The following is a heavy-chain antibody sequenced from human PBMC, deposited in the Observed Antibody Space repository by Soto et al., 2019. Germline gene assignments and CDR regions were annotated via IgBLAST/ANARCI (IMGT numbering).Heavy chain of an antibody. Sequence: GGSLRLSCAASGFTFSSYSMNWVRQASGKGLEWVSSISSSSSYIYYADSVKGRFTISRDNAKNSLYLQMNSLRAEDTAVYYCARDLYSSGPVGDWFDPWGQGTLDTVSS. CDR2: ISSSSSYI. CDR3: ARDLYSSGPVGDWFDP. V-gene: IGHV3-21*01. CDR1: GFTFSSYS. J-gene: IGHJ5*02. D-gene: IGHD6-19*01.